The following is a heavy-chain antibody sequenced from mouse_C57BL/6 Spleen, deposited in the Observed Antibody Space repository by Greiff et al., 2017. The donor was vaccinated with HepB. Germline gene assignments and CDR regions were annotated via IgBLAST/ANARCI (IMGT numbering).Heavy chain of an antibody. V-gene: IGHV6-3*01. J-gene: IGHJ4*01. Sequence: EVMLVESGGGLVQPGGSMKLSCVASGFTFSNYWMNWVRQSPEKGLEWVAQIRLKSDNYATHYAESVKGRFTISRDDSKSSVYLQMNNLRAEDTGIYYGTGGYYDAMDYWGQGTSVTVSS. CDR1: GFTFSNYW. CDR3: TGGYYDAMDY. CDR2: IRLKSDNYAT. D-gene: IGHD2-2*01.